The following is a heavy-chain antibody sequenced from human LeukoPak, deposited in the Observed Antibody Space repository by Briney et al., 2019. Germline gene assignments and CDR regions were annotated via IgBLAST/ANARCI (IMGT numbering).Heavy chain of an antibody. CDR2: INHSGST. CDR1: GGSFSGYI. D-gene: IGHD3-10*01. V-gene: IGHV4-34*01. J-gene: IGHJ5*02. CDR3: ARWHGSGSYVWFEP. Sequence: SETLSLTCAVYGGSFSGYIWSWIRQPPGKGLEWIGEINHSGSTNYNPSLKSRVTISVDTSKNQFSLKLSSVTAADTAVYYCARWHGSGSYVWFEPWGQGTLVSVSS.